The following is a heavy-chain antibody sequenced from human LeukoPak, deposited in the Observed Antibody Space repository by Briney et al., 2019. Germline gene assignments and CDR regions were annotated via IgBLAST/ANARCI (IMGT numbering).Heavy chain of an antibody. J-gene: IGHJ4*02. V-gene: IGHV4-34*01. CDR2: INHSGST. CDR1: GGSFSGYY. D-gene: IGHD3-22*01. Sequence: SETLSLTCAVYGGSFSGYYWSWIRQPPGKGLEWIGEINHSGSTNYNPSLKSRVTISVDTSKNQFSLKLSSVTAADTAVYYCASGNYYDSSGYYRTFDYWGQGTLVTVSS. CDR3: ASGNYYDSSGYYRTFDY.